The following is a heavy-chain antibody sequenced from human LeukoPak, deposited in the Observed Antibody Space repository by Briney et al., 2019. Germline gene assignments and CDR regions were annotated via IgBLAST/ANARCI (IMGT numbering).Heavy chain of an antibody. D-gene: IGHD2-15*01. Sequence: GGALRLSRAPSGFTLSNSWMSWVRQAPGKRLEWVANIKQDGSEKHYVDSVKGRFTISRDNAKTSLYLQMNSLRVEDTAVYYCTIGVEFLTYWGQGTLVTVSS. CDR3: TIGVEFLTY. CDR1: GFTLSNSW. V-gene: IGHV3-7*01. CDR2: IKQDGSEK. J-gene: IGHJ4*02.